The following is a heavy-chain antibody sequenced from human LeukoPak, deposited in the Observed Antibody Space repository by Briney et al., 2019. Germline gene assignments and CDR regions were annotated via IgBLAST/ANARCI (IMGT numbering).Heavy chain of an antibody. CDR1: GGSFSGYY. V-gene: IGHV4-34*01. J-gene: IGHJ5*02. CDR2: INHSGST. CDR3: ARDEDYYDSSGTTGWFDP. D-gene: IGHD3-22*01. Sequence: SETLSLTCAVYGGSFSGYYWSWIRQPPGKGLEWIGEINHSGSTNYNPSLKSRVTISVDTSKNQFSLKLSSVTAADTAVYYCARDEDYYDSSGTTGWFDPWGQGTLVTVSS.